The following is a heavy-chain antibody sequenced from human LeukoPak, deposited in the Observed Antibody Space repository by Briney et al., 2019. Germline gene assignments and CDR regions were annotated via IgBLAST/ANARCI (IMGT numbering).Heavy chain of an antibody. CDR3: ALAGGRQFDY. D-gene: IGHD3-16*01. CDR1: GGSFSGYY. J-gene: IGHJ4*02. Sequence: SETLSLTCAVYGGSFSGYYWSWIRQPPGKGLEWIGEINHSGSTNYNPSLKSRVTISVDTSKNQFSLKLSSVTAADTAVYYCALAGGRQFDYWGQGTLVTVSS. CDR2: INHSGST. V-gene: IGHV4-34*01.